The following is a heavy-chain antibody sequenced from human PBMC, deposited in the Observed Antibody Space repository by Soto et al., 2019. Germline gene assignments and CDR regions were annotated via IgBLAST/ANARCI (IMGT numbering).Heavy chain of an antibody. CDR2: ISYDGNNK. CDR3: ARAGCDGGRCYTLVGLRYGMDV. CDR1: GFTFSSYV. J-gene: IGHJ6*02. V-gene: IGHV3-30-3*01. Sequence: QVQLVESGGGVVQPGRSLRLSCAASGFTFSSYVMHWVRQAPGKGLEWGAVISYDGNNKYYADSVKGRFTISRDNSKNTLYLQMNRLRAEDTAVYYCARAGCDGGRCYTLVGLRYGMDVWGQGTTVTVSS. D-gene: IGHD2-15*01.